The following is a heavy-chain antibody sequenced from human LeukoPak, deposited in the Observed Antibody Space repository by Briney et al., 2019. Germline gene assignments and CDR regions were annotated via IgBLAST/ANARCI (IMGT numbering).Heavy chain of an antibody. J-gene: IGHJ3*02. Sequence: GASVKVSCKASGYTFTSYYMHWVRQAPGQGLEWMGIINPSGGSTSYAQKFQGRVTMTGDTSTSTVYMELSSLRSEDTAVYYCARDNKGSGSYFAFDIWGQGTMVTVSS. CDR2: INPSGGST. V-gene: IGHV1-46*01. CDR3: ARDNKGSGSYFAFDI. CDR1: GYTFTSYY. D-gene: IGHD3-10*01.